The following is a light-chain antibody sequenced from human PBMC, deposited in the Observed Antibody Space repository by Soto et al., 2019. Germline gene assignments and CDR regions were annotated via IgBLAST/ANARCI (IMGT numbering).Light chain of an antibody. CDR3: QQYRNSPQT. CDR2: DAS. J-gene: IGKJ1*01. CDR1: QFINKW. Sequence: DIQMTQSPSTLSASIGDRVIITCRASQFINKWLACHQQRPGKTPKVLISDASILETGVSSRFSGSGSGTDFTLTISRLEPEDFAVYYSQQYRNSPQTFGQGTKVDIK. V-gene: IGKV1-5*01.